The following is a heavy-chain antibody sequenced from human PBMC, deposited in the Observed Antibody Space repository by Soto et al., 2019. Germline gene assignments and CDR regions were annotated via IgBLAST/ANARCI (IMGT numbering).Heavy chain of an antibody. J-gene: IGHJ4*02. CDR2: INSDGSST. CDR1: GFTFSSYW. Sequence: GGSLRLSCAASGFTFSSYWMHWVRQAPGKGLVWVSRINSDGSSTSYADSVKGRFTISRDNAKNTVYLQMNSLRAEDTAVYYCARDLIAVAGTRQPFDCWGQGTLVTVSS. V-gene: IGHV3-74*01. CDR3: ARDLIAVAGTRQPFDC. D-gene: IGHD6-19*01.